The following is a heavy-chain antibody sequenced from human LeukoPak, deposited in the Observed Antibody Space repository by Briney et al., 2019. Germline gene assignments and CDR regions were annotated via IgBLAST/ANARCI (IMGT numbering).Heavy chain of an antibody. J-gene: IGHJ6*02. Sequence: GGSLRLSCAASGFSVSRNYLSWVRQAPGKGLEWVSVIYSGATTDYADSARGRFTISTDSSKNTLYLQMNSLRDEDTSVYYCARGGRTDSGSYPYGMDVWGQGATVTVSS. D-gene: IGHD3-10*01. V-gene: IGHV3-66*01. CDR1: GFSVSRNY. CDR2: IYSGATT. CDR3: ARGGRTDSGSYPYGMDV.